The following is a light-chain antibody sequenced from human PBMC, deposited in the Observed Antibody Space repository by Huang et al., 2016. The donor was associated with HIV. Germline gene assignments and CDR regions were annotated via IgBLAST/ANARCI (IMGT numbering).Light chain of an antibody. V-gene: IGKV4-1*01. J-gene: IGKJ1*01. Sequence: DIIMTQSSDSLAVSLGERATLNCRSSQSVYSSSTSKDDMAWFQQKPGQPPRLRLFWASTREAGGPDRFSGSGSGTHFTLTIANLEAEDAAIYYCQQYYSSPQTFGQGTRVEVK. CDR1: QSVYSSSTSKDD. CDR3: QQYYSSPQT. CDR2: WAS.